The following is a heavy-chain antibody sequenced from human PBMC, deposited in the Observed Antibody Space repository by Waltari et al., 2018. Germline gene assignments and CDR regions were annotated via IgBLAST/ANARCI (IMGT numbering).Heavy chain of an antibody. J-gene: IGHJ1*01. CDR1: GGTFSSYA. CDR3: ARATYYYDSSGYSHAEYFQH. CDR2: IIPIFGTA. V-gene: IGHV1-69*08. Sequence: QVQLVQSGAEVKKPGSSVKVSCTASGGTFSSYAISWVRQAPGPGLEWMGRIIPIFGTANYAQKFQGRVTITADKSTSTAYMELSSLRSEDTAVYYCARATYYYDSSGYSHAEYFQHWGQGTLVTVSS. D-gene: IGHD3-22*01.